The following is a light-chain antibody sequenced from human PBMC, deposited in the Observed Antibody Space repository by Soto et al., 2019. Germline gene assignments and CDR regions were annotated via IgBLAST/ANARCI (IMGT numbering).Light chain of an antibody. CDR3: QHRSNWLA. CDR2: GAS. Sequence: EIALTQSPGTLSLSPGERATLSCGASQSISSSYLAWYQQKPGQAPRLLLYGASNRATGIPDRFSGSGSGTDFTLTITSLEPEDFAVYYCQHRSNWLAFGGGTKVDIK. J-gene: IGKJ4*01. V-gene: IGKV3D-20*02. CDR1: QSISSSY.